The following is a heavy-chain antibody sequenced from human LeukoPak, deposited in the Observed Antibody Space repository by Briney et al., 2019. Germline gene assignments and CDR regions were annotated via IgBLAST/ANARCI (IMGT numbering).Heavy chain of an antibody. V-gene: IGHV3-48*03. CDR2: ISGSGGTI. CDR3: ARDEIRSGAFDI. J-gene: IGHJ3*02. CDR1: GFTFSSYE. Sequence: GGSLRLSCVASGFTFSSYEMNWVRQAPGKGLEWVSYISGSGGTIYYGDSVKGRFTISRDNAKNSMYLQMNSLGAEDTAVYYCARDEIRSGAFDIWGQGTMVIVSS. D-gene: IGHD3-10*01.